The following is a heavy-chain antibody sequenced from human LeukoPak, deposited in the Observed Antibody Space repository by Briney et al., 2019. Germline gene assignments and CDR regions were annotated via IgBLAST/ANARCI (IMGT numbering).Heavy chain of an antibody. CDR1: GFTFSDYY. CDR2: ISYDGSNK. J-gene: IGHJ4*02. V-gene: IGHV3-30-3*01. D-gene: IGHD6-13*01. CDR3: ARGGDSSTWYYYFDY. Sequence: GGSLRLSCAASGFTFSDYYMNWVRQAPGKGLEWVAVISYDGSNKYYADSVKGRFTISRDNSKNTLYLQVNSLRAEDTAVYYCARGGDSSTWYYYFDYWGQGTLVTVSS.